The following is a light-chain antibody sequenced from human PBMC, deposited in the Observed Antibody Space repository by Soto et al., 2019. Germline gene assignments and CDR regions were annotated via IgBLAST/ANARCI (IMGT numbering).Light chain of an antibody. CDR1: SGSVSTSYY. CDR2: STN. J-gene: IGLJ2*01. V-gene: IGLV8-61*01. CDR3: VLYVGSGILV. Sequence: QTVVTQEPSFSVSPGGTVTLTCGLSSGSVSTSYYPSWYQQTPGQAPRTLTYSTNTRSSGVPGRFSGSILGNKAALTITGAQADDESDYYCVLYVGSGILVFGGGTKLTVL.